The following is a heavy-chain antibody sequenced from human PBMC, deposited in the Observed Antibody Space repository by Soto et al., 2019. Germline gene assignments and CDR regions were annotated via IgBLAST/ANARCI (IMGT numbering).Heavy chain of an antibody. CDR3: ARGDGSVTAGYYYYGMDV. V-gene: IGHV4-59*01. Sequence: SETLSLTCPVSGGSITSYYWSWIRQPPGKGLEWIAYIYYSGSTNYNPSLKSRVTISVDTSKNQFSLKLSSVTAADTAVYYCARGDGSVTAGYYYYGMDVWGQGTTVT. J-gene: IGHJ6*02. CDR2: IYYSGST. D-gene: IGHD1-26*01. CDR1: GGSITSYY.